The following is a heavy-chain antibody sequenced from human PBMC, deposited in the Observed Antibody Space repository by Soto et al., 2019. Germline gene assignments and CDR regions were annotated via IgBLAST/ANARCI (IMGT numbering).Heavy chain of an antibody. D-gene: IGHD4-17*01. Sequence: GWSLRLSCAASGLTFSSYWMHWVRQAPGKGLPWVSRINGDGSDTDYADSVKGRLTISRDNAKNTVYLQMNSLRDEDTAVYYCARNQYMTTVSSFGYWGQGTLVTGSS. CDR1: GLTFSSYW. CDR2: INGDGSDT. V-gene: IGHV3-74*01. CDR3: ARNQYMTTVSSFGY. J-gene: IGHJ4*02.